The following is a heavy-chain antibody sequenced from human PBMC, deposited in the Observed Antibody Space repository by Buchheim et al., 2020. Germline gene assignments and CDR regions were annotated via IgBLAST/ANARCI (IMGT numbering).Heavy chain of an antibody. V-gene: IGHV4-31*03. CDR3: ARDRPGYYDSSGTDWGYAFDI. Sequence: QVQLQESGPGLVKPSQTLSLTCTVSGGSISSGGYYWSWIRQHPGKGLEWIGYIYYSGSTYYNPSLKSRVTISVDTSKNQFSLKLSSVTAADTAVYYCARDRPGYYDSSGTDWGYAFDIWGQGT. CDR1: GGSISSGGYY. D-gene: IGHD3-22*01. CDR2: IYYSGST. J-gene: IGHJ3*02.